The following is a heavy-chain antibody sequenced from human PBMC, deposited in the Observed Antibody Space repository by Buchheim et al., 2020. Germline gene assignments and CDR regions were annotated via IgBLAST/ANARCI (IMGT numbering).Heavy chain of an antibody. V-gene: IGHV3-23*04. J-gene: IGHJ4*02. Sequence: EVYLVESGGGLVQPGGSLRLSCEASGFTFSGAAMAWVRQAPGKGLEWVSSLTISGDFTYYADSVGGRFSITRDNSKNTLYLQMNNLRADDTAVYYCAKEVRPNDFWGQGTL. CDR2: LTISGDFT. CDR1: GFTFSGAA. CDR3: AKEVRPNDF.